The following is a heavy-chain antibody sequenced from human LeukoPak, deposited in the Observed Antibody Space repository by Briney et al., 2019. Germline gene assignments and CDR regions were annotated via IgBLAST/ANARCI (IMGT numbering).Heavy chain of an antibody. Sequence: SETLSLTCTVSGGSISSYYWSWIRQPPGKGLEWIGYIYYSGSTNYNPSLKRRVTISVDTSKNQFSLKLSSVTAADTAVYYCARDGDFWSGPIAFDIWGQGTMVTVSS. J-gene: IGHJ3*02. V-gene: IGHV4-59*01. CDR3: ARDGDFWSGPIAFDI. CDR2: IYYSGST. CDR1: GGSISSYY. D-gene: IGHD3-3*01.